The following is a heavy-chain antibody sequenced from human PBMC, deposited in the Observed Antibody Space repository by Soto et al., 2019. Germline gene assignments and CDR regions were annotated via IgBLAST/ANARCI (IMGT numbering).Heavy chain of an antibody. CDR2: ISAHNGIT. CDR1: GYIFTKHG. J-gene: IGHJ4*02. D-gene: IGHD5-18*01. CDR3: ARVYGYGYGHFDF. Sequence: QVQLVQSGDELKEPGASVKVSCKASGYIFTKHGISWVRQAPGQGLEWMGWISAHNGITNYAQNLQDRITVTTDTSTSTAYMELRSLRPEDTAIYYCARVYGYGYGHFDFWGQGSLVTVSS. V-gene: IGHV1-18*01.